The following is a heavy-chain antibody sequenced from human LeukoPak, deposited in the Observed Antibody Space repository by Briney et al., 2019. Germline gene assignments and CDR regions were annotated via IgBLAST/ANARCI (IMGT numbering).Heavy chain of an antibody. V-gene: IGHV4-59*01. Sequence: PSETLSLTCTVSGGSIGSYYWTWIRQPPGKGLEWIGYIYYSGSTNYNPSLKSRVTISVDTSKNQFSLKLSSVTTADTAVYYCARYYYDNSGSIYAFDIWGQGTMVTVSS. CDR1: GGSIGSYY. D-gene: IGHD3-22*01. J-gene: IGHJ3*02. CDR2: IYYSGST. CDR3: ARYYYDNSGSIYAFDI.